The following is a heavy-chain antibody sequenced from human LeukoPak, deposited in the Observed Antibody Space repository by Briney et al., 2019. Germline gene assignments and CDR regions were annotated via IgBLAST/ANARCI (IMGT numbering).Heavy chain of an antibody. Sequence: GSLRLSCAASGFTFSDYYMSWIRQAPGKGLEWVSYISSSGSTIYYADSVKGRFTISRDNAKNSLYLQMNSLRAEDTAVYYCARASRKYYDFWSGLGWFDPWGQGTLVTVSS. CDR2: ISSSGSTI. J-gene: IGHJ5*02. V-gene: IGHV3-11*01. CDR1: GFTFSDYY. D-gene: IGHD3-3*01. CDR3: ARASRKYYDFWSGLGWFDP.